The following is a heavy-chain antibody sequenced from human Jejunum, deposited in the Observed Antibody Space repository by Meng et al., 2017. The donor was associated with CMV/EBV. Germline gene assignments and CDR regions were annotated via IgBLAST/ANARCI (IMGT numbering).Heavy chain of an antibody. D-gene: IGHD3-16*01. J-gene: IGHJ4*02. CDR2: IIPILAKA. V-gene: IGHV1-69*08. CDR3: VRDSYDGDSLYY. Sequence: ASGGTYNTYTVHWVRPAPGQGLEWLGRIIPILAKANYAQNFQGRLTVTADKSTDTAYMELSGLRSEDTALYYCVRDSYDGDSLYYWGQGSLVTVSS. CDR1: GGTYNTYT.